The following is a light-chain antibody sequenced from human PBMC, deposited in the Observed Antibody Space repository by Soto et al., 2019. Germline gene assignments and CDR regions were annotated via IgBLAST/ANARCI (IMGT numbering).Light chain of an antibody. J-gene: IGLJ1*01. Sequence: SYELTQPPSVSVAPGQTASITCGGNNIGSKSVHWYQQKPGQAPVLVVYDDADRPSGIPERFSGSNSGNTAALTISRVEAGDEADYFCQVWDVSSVHFVFGTGTKVTVL. CDR1: NIGSKS. V-gene: IGLV3-21*02. CDR2: DDA. CDR3: QVWDVSSVHFV.